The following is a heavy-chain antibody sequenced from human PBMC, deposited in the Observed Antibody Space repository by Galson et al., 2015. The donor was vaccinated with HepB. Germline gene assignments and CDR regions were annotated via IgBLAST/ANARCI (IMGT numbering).Heavy chain of an antibody. CDR1: GFSLTTNAVG. V-gene: IGHV2-5*01. CDR2: IFWNDDN. J-gene: IGHJ4*02. D-gene: IGHD4-17*01. CDR3: AHSPYDYGDYTWFDY. Sequence: PALVKPTQTLTLTCTFSGFSLTTNAVGVGWIRQPPGKALEWLALIFWNDDNLYSPSLRSRLTITKDTSKNQVVLTMTNMDPVDTGTYYCAHSPYDYGDYTWFDYWGQGTLGTVSS.